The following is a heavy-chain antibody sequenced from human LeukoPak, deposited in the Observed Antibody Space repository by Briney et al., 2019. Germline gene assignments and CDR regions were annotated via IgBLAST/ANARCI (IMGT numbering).Heavy chain of an antibody. Sequence: GGSLRLSCAASGFTFSNAWMSWVRQAPGKGLEWGGGFKSKTDGGATDYAAPVKGRFTISSDDSKNTLYLQMNSLKTDDTAVYYCTTWPLNLPTVTTNYYYGIDVWGQGTTVTVPS. CDR2: FKSKTDGGAT. CDR3: TTWPLNLPTVTTNYYYGIDV. V-gene: IGHV3-15*01. D-gene: IGHD4-17*01. CDR1: GFTFSNAW. J-gene: IGHJ6*02.